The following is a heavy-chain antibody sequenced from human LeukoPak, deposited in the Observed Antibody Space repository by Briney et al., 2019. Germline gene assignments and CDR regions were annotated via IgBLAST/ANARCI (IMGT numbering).Heavy chain of an antibody. Sequence: GESLTLTWAVPGPIFSSYGMHWVRQAPGKGLEWVAFIRYGGSNKYYADSVKGRFTLSRAKSKTTMSMQMYSLRAQSPAMYYCAKVEVPMVRGGIITEDSPRGSYSMDVWGEGTTVSVSS. J-gene: IGHJ6*03. CDR1: GPIFSSYG. CDR2: IRYGGSNK. CDR3: AKVEVPMVRGGIITEDSPRGSYSMDV. V-gene: IGHV3-30*02. D-gene: IGHD3-10*01.